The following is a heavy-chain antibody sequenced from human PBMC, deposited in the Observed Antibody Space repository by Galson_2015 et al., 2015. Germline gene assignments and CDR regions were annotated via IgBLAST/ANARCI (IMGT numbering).Heavy chain of an antibody. J-gene: IGHJ1*01. Sequence: SLRLSCAASAFAFSAYGMTWVRQAPGKGLEWVSTIRDTGTNTHYADSVKGRFIISRDNSKNTLYLQMSNLRGEDTAVYYCVRDVSLNTRFLFGLWGQGTLVTVSS. D-gene: IGHD3-3*01. CDR1: AFAFSAYG. CDR3: VRDVSLNTRFLFGL. V-gene: IGHV3-23*01. CDR2: IRDTGTNT.